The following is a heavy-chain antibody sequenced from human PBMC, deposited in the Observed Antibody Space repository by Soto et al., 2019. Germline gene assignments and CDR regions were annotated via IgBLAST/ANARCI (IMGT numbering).Heavy chain of an antibody. D-gene: IGHD2-2*01. Sequence: QVQLVQSGAEVKKPGSSVKVSCKASGGTFSSYAISWVRQAPGQGLEWMGGIIPISDTTSYAQKFQGRVTITADESTSTAYMELSSLRSEETAVYYCARSQGSSTSLEIYYYYYYGMAVWGQGTTVTVSS. CDR3: ARSQGSSTSLEIYYYYYYGMAV. CDR2: IIPISDTT. V-gene: IGHV1-69*01. CDR1: GGTFSSYA. J-gene: IGHJ6*02.